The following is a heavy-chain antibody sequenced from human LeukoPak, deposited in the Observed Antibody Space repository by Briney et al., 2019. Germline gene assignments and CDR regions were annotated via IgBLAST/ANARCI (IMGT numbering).Heavy chain of an antibody. V-gene: IGHV3-66*01. D-gene: IGHD1-26*01. J-gene: IGHJ4*02. Sequence: GGSLRLSCAASGFFVSTNYMSWVRQPPGKGLEWVSVICSGGTTYYADSVQGRFTISRDNSKNTLYLQMSSLRAEDTAVYYCARDDPYSGLDYWGQGTLVTVSS. CDR1: GFFVSTNY. CDR2: ICSGGTT. CDR3: ARDDPYSGLDY.